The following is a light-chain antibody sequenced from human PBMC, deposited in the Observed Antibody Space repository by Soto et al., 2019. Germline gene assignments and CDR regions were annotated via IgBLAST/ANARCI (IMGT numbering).Light chain of an antibody. Sequence: VVTHFPCTLATSPGERATLSCRASQSVSSSYLAWYQQKPGQAPRLVIYGASTRATGFPARFSGSGSGTDFTLTISSLEPEDFAVYYCQQVSRHPLTFGRGTKV. V-gene: IGKV3-20*01. CDR1: QSVSSSY. CDR3: QQVSRHPLT. CDR2: GAS. J-gene: IGKJ4*01.